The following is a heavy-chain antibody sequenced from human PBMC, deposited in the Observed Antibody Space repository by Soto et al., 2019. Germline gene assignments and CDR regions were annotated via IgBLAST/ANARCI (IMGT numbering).Heavy chain of an antibody. CDR3: ATTWG. Sequence: EAQLVESGGGLVQPGGSLRLSCAATGFTFSSFTMNWVRQAPGKGLEWVSYISSSISNIYYADSVKGRFTISRDNAKNSLYLQMTSLRDEDTAVYYCATTWGWGQGTLVTVSS. J-gene: IGHJ4*02. CDR2: ISSSISNI. CDR1: GFTFSSFT. D-gene: IGHD7-27*01. V-gene: IGHV3-48*02.